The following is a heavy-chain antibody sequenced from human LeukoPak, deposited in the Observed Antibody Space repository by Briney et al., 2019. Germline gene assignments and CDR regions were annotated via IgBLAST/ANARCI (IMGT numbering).Heavy chain of an antibody. CDR3: TRWDSSGYRYYFDY. J-gene: IGHJ4*02. D-gene: IGHD3-22*01. CDR1: GFTFGDYA. V-gene: IGHV3-49*04. CDR2: IRSKAYGGTT. Sequence: GGSLRLSCTASGFTFGDYAMSWVRQAPGKGLEWVGFIRSKAYGGTTEYAASVKGRFTISRDDSKSIAYLQMNSLKTEDTAVYYCTRWDSSGYRYYFDYWGQGTLVTVSS.